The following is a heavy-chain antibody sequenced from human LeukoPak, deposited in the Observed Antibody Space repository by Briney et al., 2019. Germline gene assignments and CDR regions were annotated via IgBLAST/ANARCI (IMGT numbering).Heavy chain of an antibody. V-gene: IGHV1-24*01. CDR3: ATDSFPRLGELSLHSPGAFDI. J-gene: IGHJ3*02. CDR1: GYTLTELS. D-gene: IGHD3-16*02. Sequence: GASVKVSCKVSGYTLTELSMHWVRQAPGKGLEWMGGFDPEDGETIYAQKFQGRVTMTEDTSTDTAYMELSSLRSEDTAVYYCATDSFPRLGELSLHSPGAFDIWGQGTMVTVSS. CDR2: FDPEDGET.